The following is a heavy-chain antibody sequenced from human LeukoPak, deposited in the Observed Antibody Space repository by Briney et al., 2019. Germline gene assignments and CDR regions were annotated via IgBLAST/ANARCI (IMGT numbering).Heavy chain of an antibody. Sequence: ASVKVSCKASGYTFTGNHIHWVRQAPGQGLEWMGIINPNGGSTSYAQKFQGRVTMTRDTSTSTVYMDLSSLRSEDTAVYYCARVGGGYDSNGGYWGQGTLVTVSS. CDR3: ARVGGGYDSNGGY. J-gene: IGHJ4*02. D-gene: IGHD5-12*01. CDR1: GYTFTGNH. V-gene: IGHV1-46*01. CDR2: INPNGGST.